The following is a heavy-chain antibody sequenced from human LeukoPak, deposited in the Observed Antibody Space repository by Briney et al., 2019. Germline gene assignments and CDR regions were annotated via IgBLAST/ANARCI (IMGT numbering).Heavy chain of an antibody. Sequence: SETLSLTCTVSGGSISSGGYYWSWIRQRPGKGLEWIGYIYYSGSTYYNPSLKSRVTISVDTSKNQFSLKLSSVTAADTAVYYCASLSYFPYYGMDVWGKGTTVTVSS. D-gene: IGHD2-8*01. J-gene: IGHJ6*04. CDR1: GGSISSGGYY. CDR2: IYYSGST. CDR3: ASLSYFPYYGMDV. V-gene: IGHV4-31*03.